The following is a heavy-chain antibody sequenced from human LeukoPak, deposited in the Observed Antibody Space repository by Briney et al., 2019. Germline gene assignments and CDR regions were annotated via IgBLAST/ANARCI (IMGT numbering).Heavy chain of an antibody. CDR3: ARRAGTIFGVVIAYYFDY. D-gene: IGHD3-3*01. J-gene: IGHJ4*02. Sequence: SETLSLTCAVYGGSFSGYYWSWIRQPPGKGLEWIGEINHSGSTNYNPSLMSRVTISVDTSKNQFSLKLSSVTAADTAVYYCARRAGTIFGVVIAYYFDYWGQGTLVTVSS. CDR2: INHSGST. V-gene: IGHV4-34*01. CDR1: GGSFSGYY.